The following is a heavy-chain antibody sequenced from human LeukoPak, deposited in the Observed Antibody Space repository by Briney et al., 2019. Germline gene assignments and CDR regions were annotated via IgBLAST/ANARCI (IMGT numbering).Heavy chain of an antibody. J-gene: IGHJ3*02. CDR2: IRSKAYGGTT. Sequence: GGSLRPSCTASGFTFGDFALSWVRQAPGKGLEWVGFIRSKAYGGTTEYAASVKGRFTISRDDSKSIASLQMNSLKTEDTAVYYCTRVPGGGYYRLDIWGQGTMVTVSS. CDR1: GFTFGDFA. CDR3: TRVPGGGYYRLDI. D-gene: IGHD1-26*01. V-gene: IGHV3-49*04.